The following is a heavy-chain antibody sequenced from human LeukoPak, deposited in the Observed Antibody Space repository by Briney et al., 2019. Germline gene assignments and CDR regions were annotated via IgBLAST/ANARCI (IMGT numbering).Heavy chain of an antibody. CDR3: ARRGDTLNWFDP. D-gene: IGHD3-16*01. V-gene: IGHV4-34*01. Sequence: PSETLSLTCAVYGGSFSGYYWSWIRQPPGKGLEWIGEINHSGSTNYNPSLKSRVIISVDTSKNQFSLKLSSVTAADTAVYYCARRGDTLNWFDPWGQGTLVTVSS. CDR1: GGSFSGYY. CDR2: INHSGST. J-gene: IGHJ5*02.